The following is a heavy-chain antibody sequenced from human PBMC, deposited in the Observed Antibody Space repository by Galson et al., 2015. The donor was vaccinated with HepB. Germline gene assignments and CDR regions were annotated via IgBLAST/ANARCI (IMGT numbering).Heavy chain of an antibody. D-gene: IGHD4-17*01. V-gene: IGHV3-21*01. J-gene: IGHJ4*02. Sequence: SLRLSCAASGSTFSSYSMNWVRQAPGKGLEWVSSISSSSSYIYYADSVKGRFTISRDNAKNSLYLQMNSLRAEDTAVYYCARDNDYGDSDFDYWGQGTLVTVSS. CDR2: ISSSSSYI. CDR3: ARDNDYGDSDFDY. CDR1: GSTFSSYS.